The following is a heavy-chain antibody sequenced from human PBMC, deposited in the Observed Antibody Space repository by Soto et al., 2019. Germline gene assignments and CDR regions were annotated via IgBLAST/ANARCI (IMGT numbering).Heavy chain of an antibody. V-gene: IGHV3-74*01. CDR1: GFTFNNYW. CDR2: INSDGSSP. CDR3: ARSDYYFDY. D-gene: IGHD4-17*01. J-gene: IGHJ4*02. Sequence: GGSLRLSCAASGFTFNNYWMHWVRQAPGKGLVWVSRINSDGSSPSYADSVKGRFTISRDNTENTLYLEMNSLRSEDTAVYYCARSDYYFDYWGQGTLVTVSS.